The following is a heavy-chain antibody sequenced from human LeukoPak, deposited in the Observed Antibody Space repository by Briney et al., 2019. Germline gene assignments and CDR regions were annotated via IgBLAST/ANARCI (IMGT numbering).Heavy chain of an antibody. D-gene: IGHD2/OR15-2a*01. CDR3: VRNNNNDY. Sequence: GRSLRLSCAASGFTFSSYGMHWVRQAPGKGLEWVAVISYDGSNKYYADSVKGRFTISRDNSKNTLYLQLDSLRAEDTAVYYCVRNNNNDYWGQGTLVTVSS. V-gene: IGHV3-30*03. CDR2: ISYDGSNK. CDR1: GFTFSSYG. J-gene: IGHJ4*02.